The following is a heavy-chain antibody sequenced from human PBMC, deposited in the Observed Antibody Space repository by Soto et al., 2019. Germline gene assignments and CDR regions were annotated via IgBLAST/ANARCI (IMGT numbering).Heavy chain of an antibody. Sequence: PSETLSLTCAVSGGSISSGGYSWSWIRQPPGKGLEWIGYIYHSGSTYYNPSLKSRVTISVDRSKNQFSLKLSSVTAADTAVYYCARRWGTSFDFWGQGTLVTVSS. CDR2: IYHSGST. V-gene: IGHV4-30-2*01. J-gene: IGHJ4*02. CDR1: GGSISSGGYS. D-gene: IGHD7-27*01. CDR3: ARRWGTSFDF.